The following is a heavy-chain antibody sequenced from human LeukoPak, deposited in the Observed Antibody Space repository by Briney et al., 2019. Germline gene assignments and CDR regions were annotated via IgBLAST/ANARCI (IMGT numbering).Heavy chain of an antibody. Sequence: ASVKVSCKASGGTFSSYAISWVRQAPGRGLEWMGRISPIFGTANYAQEFQGRVTITTDESTSTAYMELSSLRSEDTAVYYCARGPYDSSGYIWWGQGTLV. CDR2: ISPIFGTA. D-gene: IGHD3-22*01. J-gene: IGHJ4*02. CDR3: ARGPYDSSGYIW. V-gene: IGHV1-69*05. CDR1: GGTFSSYA.